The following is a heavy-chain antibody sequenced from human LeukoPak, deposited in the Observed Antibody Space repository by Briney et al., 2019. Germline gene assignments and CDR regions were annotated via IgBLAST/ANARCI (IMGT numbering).Heavy chain of an antibody. D-gene: IGHD2-15*01. J-gene: IGHJ4*02. CDR1: GFTFTSFG. Sequence: GGSLRLSCAASGFTFTSFGMHWVRQAPGKGLEWVAFIRNDGDVIYYADSVRGRFTISRDNAKNSLYLQMNSLRAEDTAVYYCVRDNPRCCGVVPANIDDYWGQGTLVTVSS. V-gene: IGHV3-30*02. CDR3: VRDNPRCCGVVPANIDDY. CDR2: IRNDGDVI.